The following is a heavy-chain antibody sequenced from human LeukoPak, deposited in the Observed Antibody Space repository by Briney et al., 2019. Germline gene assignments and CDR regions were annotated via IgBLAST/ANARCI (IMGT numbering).Heavy chain of an antibody. CDR1: GFTFSSYG. J-gene: IGHJ4*02. V-gene: IGHV3-30*02. CDR3: ARVVVGALDY. D-gene: IGHD1-26*01. CDR2: IRYDGTNK. Sequence: PGGSLRLSCAASGFTFSSYGMHWIRQAPGKGLEWVAFIRYDGTNKYHADSVKGRFTISRDNAKNSLYLQMNSLRAEDTAVYYCARVVVGALDYWGQGTLVTVSS.